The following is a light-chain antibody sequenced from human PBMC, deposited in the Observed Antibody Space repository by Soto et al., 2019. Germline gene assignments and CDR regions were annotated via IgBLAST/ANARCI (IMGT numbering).Light chain of an antibody. CDR3: QQYSTYPWT. J-gene: IGKJ1*01. Sequence: TQMTQSPSTLSASVRDRVTITCRASQSISSWLAWYQQKPGKAPKLLIFDASSLESGVPSRFSGSGSATEFTLTISSLQPDDFATYYCQQYSTYPWTFGQGTKVDIK. CDR1: QSISSW. V-gene: IGKV1-5*01. CDR2: DAS.